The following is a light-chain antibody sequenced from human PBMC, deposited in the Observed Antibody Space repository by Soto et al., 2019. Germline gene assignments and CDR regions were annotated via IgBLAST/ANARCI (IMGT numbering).Light chain of an antibody. J-gene: IGLJ1*01. CDR2: RNN. Sequence: QSVLTQPPSASGTPGQRVTISCSGRNSNLGSNYVYWYQQVPGTAPKLVIYRNNQRPSGVPDRVSASESGTSASLAISGLRSEDEGDYYCAAWDDSLSGPIFGTGTKVTVL. CDR1: NSNLGSNY. V-gene: IGLV1-47*01. CDR3: AAWDDSLSGPI.